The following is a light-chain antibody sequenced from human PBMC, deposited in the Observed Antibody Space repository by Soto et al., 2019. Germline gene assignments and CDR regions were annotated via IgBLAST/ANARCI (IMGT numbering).Light chain of an antibody. J-gene: IGLJ3*02. CDR3: QSYHSGTVV. CDR1: SGSIASNY. Sequence: NFMLTQPHSVSESPGKTVTFSCTRSSGSIASNYVQWYQQRPGSSPTTVIYQNYQRPSGVPDRFSGSIDISSNSASLIISGLKTEDEADYYCQSYHSGTVVFGGGTKLTVL. CDR2: QNY. V-gene: IGLV6-57*01.